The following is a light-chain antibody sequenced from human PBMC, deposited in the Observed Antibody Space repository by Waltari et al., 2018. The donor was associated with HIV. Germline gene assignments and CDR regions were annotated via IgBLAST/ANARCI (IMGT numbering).Light chain of an antibody. V-gene: IGLV1-44*01. CDR3: AGWDDSVDGPV. CDR1: RTNIGHNA. Sequence: QSVLTPPPSASGNPGQRVTIHWSGGRTNIGHNAVRRYQQLPGTAPTRLIYSDNHRPSGVPDRFSGSKSGTSASLAISGLQSEDEADYHCAGWDDSVDGPVFGGGTILTVL. J-gene: IGLJ3*02. CDR2: SDN.